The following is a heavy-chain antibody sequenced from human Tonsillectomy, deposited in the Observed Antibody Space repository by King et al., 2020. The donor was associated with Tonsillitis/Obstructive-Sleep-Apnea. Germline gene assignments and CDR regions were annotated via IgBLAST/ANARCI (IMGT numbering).Heavy chain of an antibody. CDR3: ARVSKGLLWDSSAXSHSTAEFFHH. J-gene: IGHJ1*01. Sequence: QLVQSGAEVKKPGASVKVSCKASGYTFASYYMHWVRQAPGQGLEWLGMINPNGGSTSYAQKFQGRVTMTRDTSTSTVNMELSSLRSEDTAVYYCARVSKGLLWDSSAXSHSTAEFFHHXGQGTLITVSS. V-gene: IGHV1-46*01. D-gene: IGHD3-10*01. CDR1: GYTFASYY. CDR2: INPNGGST.